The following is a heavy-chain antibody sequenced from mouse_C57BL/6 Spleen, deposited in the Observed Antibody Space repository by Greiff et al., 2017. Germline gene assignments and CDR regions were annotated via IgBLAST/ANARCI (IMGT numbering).Heavy chain of an antibody. D-gene: IGHD1-1*01. CDR2: ISDGGSYT. J-gene: IGHJ4*01. V-gene: IGHV5-4*01. CDR1: GFTFSSYA. Sequence: EVQRVESGGGLVKPGGSLKLSCAASGFTFSSYAMSWVRQTPEKRLEWVATISDGGSYTYYPDNVKGRFTISRDNAKNNLYLQMSHLKSEDTAMYYCARGNYYGSSRGAMDYWGQGTSVTVSS. CDR3: ARGNYYGSSRGAMDY.